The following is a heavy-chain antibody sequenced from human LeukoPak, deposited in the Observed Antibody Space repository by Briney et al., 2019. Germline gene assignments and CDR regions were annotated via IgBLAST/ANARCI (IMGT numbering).Heavy chain of an antibody. CDR3: PRELSYYGSGNYYQGRGYYFDY. J-gene: IGHJ4*02. V-gene: IGHV1-18*01. CDR1: GYTFTTNG. D-gene: IGHD3-10*01. CDR2: ISPYNGNT. Sequence: ASVKVSCKASGYTFTTNGISWVRQAPGQGLEWMGWISPYNGNTNYAEKVQGRITMTTDTYTRTVFMELGSLTSDDTAVYYCPRELSYYGSGNYYQGRGYYFDYWGQGTLLTVSS.